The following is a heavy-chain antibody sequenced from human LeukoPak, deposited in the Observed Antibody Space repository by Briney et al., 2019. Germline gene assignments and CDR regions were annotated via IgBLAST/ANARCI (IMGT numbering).Heavy chain of an antibody. J-gene: IGHJ4*02. CDR3: ARVRDAVAPDY. CDR2: FYTSGTT. Sequence: SETLSLTCTASGDSISSGSYYWSWIRQPAGKGLEWIGRFYTSGTTNYNPSLKSRVTMSEDTSKNQFSLKLSSVTAADTAVYYCARVRDAVAPDYWGQGTLVTVSS. CDR1: GDSISSGSYY. V-gene: IGHV4-61*02.